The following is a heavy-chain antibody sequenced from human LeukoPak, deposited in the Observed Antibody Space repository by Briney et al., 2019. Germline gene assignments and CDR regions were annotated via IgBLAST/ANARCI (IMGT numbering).Heavy chain of an antibody. CDR3: AREGIAAAGNDAFDI. J-gene: IGHJ3*02. V-gene: IGHV4-59*11. CDR2: IYNSGST. Sequence: SETLSLTCTVSGGSISSHYWSWIRQPPGKGLEWIGYIYNSGSTNYNPSLKSRVTISVDTSKNQFSLKLSSVTAADTAVYYCAREGIAAAGNDAFDIWGQGTMVTVSS. D-gene: IGHD6-13*01. CDR1: GGSISSHY.